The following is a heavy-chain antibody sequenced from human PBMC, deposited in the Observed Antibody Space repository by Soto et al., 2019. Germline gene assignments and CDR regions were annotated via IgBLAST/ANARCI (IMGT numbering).Heavy chain of an antibody. V-gene: IGHV2-5*01. Sequence: SGPTVVNPTQTLTLTCTFSGFSLSTSGVGVGWIRQPPGKALEWLALIYWNDDKRYSPSLKSRLTITKDTSKNQVVLTMTNMDPVDTATYYCARTKNDFWSGYNHLDYWGQGTLVTVSS. CDR3: ARTKNDFWSGYNHLDY. D-gene: IGHD3-3*01. CDR2: IYWNDDK. J-gene: IGHJ4*02. CDR1: GFSLSTSGVG.